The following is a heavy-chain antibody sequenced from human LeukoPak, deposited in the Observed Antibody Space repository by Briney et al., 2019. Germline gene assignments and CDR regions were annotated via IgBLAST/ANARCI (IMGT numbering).Heavy chain of an antibody. J-gene: IGHJ4*02. Sequence: GGSLRLSCAASGFTFSSYWMHWVRQAPGQGLVWVSRINSDGSSTSYADSVKGRFTISRDNAKNSLYLQMNSLRAEDTALYYCAKAGISAATRSYYFDHWGQGTLVTVSS. D-gene: IGHD2-15*01. CDR2: INSDGSST. V-gene: IGHV3-74*01. CDR1: GFTFSSYW. CDR3: AKAGISAATRSYYFDH.